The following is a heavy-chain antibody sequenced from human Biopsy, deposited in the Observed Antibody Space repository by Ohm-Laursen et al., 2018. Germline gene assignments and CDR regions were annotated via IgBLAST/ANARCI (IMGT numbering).Heavy chain of an antibody. CDR1: GLTFSSFW. D-gene: IGHD2/OR15-2a*01. Sequence: SLRLSCSASGLTFSSFWMSWVRQAPGKGLEWVANIKQDGSEKNYVDSVKGRFTISRDNAKNSLLLQMNRLRVEDTAVYYCARAYFRGDYWGQGTLVTVSS. V-gene: IGHV3-7*01. CDR3: ARAYFRGDY. J-gene: IGHJ4*02. CDR2: IKQDGSEK.